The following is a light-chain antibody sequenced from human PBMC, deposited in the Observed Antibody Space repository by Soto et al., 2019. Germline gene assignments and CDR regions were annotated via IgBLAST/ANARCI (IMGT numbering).Light chain of an antibody. CDR2: SED. V-gene: IGLV1-44*01. CDR1: SSNIGGNT. CDR3: AAWDDSLNGYV. J-gene: IGLJ1*01. Sequence: QSVLTQPPSASGTPGQRLSIFCSGSSSNIGGNTLNWYQQVPGTAPKLLIYSEDQRPSGVPDRFSGSKSATSASLAISGLQSEDEADYYCAAWDDSLNGYVFGTGTKVTVL.